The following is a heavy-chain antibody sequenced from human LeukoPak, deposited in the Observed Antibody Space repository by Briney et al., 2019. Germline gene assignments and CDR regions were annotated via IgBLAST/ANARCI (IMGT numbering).Heavy chain of an antibody. J-gene: IGHJ3*02. V-gene: IGHV4-59*01. CDR1: GVSISSYY. CDR3: ARDDPTTSDAFDI. CDR2: IYYSGST. Sequence: PSETLSLTCTVSGVSISSYYWSWIRQPPGKGLEWIGYIYYSGSTNYNPSLKSRVTISVDTSKNQFSLKLSSVTAADTAVYYCARDDPTTSDAFDIWGQGTMVTVSS. D-gene: IGHD1-7*01.